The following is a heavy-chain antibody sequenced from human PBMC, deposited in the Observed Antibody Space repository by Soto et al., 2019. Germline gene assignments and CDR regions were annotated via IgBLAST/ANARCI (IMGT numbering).Heavy chain of an antibody. D-gene: IGHD5-18*01. CDR2: ISSSSSTI. J-gene: IGHJ2*01. V-gene: IGHV3-48*02. CDR3: ARVDTAMAHYWYFDL. CDR1: GFTFSSYS. Sequence: EVQLVESGGGLVQPGGSLRLSCAASGFTFSSYSMNWVRQAPGKGLEWVSYISSSSSTIYYADSVKGRFTISRDNAKNSLYLQRNSLRDEDTAVYYCARVDTAMAHYWYFDLWGRGTLVTVSS.